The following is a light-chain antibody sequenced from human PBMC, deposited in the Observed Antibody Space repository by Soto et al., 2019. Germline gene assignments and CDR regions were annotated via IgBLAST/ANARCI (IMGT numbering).Light chain of an antibody. V-gene: IGKV3-15*01. Sequence: EIMMTQSPATLSVSPGERATLSCRASQSVTSNLAWYQHKPGRAPRLLIYGASTRTTGVPARFSGSGSGTEFTLTISSLQSEDFALYYCQKYNNYITFGQGTRLEIK. CDR2: GAS. CDR3: QKYNNYIT. J-gene: IGKJ5*01. CDR1: QSVTSN.